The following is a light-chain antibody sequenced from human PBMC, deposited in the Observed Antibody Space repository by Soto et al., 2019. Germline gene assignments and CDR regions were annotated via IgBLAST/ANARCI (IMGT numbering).Light chain of an antibody. CDR2: AAS. CDR1: QGISSY. Sequence: DIQLTQSPSFPSASVGDRVTITCRASQGISSYLAWYQQKPGKAPELLIYAASTLQSGVPSRFSGSGSGTDFTLTISSLQPEDFATYYCQQYDNLPLIFGQGTRLEIK. CDR3: QQYDNLPLI. V-gene: IGKV1-9*01. J-gene: IGKJ5*01.